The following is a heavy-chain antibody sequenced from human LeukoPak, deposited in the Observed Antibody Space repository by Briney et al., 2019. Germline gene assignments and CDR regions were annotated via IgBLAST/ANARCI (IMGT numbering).Heavy chain of an antibody. Sequence: GGSLRLSCAASGLTFSSYWMNWVRQAPGKGLERVSYISSSGSTIYYADSVKGRFTISRDNAKSSLYLQMNSLRAEDTAVYYCAELGITMIGGVWGKGTTVTISS. CDR3: AELGITMIGGV. D-gene: IGHD3-10*02. CDR1: GLTFSSYW. J-gene: IGHJ6*04. V-gene: IGHV3-48*04. CDR2: ISSSGSTI.